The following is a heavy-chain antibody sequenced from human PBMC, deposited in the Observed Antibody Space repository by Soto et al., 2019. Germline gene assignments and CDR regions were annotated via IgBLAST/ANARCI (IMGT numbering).Heavy chain of an antibody. CDR1: GGTFSSYA. J-gene: IGHJ3*02. V-gene: IGHV1-69*01. Sequence: QVQLVQSGAEVKKPGSSVKVSCKASGGTFSSYAISWVRQAPGQGLEWMGGIIPIFGTANYAQKFQGRVTITADESTSTAYVELSSLRSEDTAVYYCARRDSSGYYYGGGAFDIWGQGTMVTVSS. D-gene: IGHD3-22*01. CDR2: IIPIFGTA. CDR3: ARRDSSGYYYGGGAFDI.